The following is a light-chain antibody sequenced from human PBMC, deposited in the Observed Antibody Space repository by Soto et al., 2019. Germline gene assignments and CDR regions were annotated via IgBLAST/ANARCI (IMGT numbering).Light chain of an antibody. CDR1: PAIASF. V-gene: IGKV1-39*01. Sequence: IQLTQSPSSLSASVGARVTITCRASPAIASFLAWYQQKPGTAPKLLIYGASTLQSGVPSRFSGSRSGTDFTLTISSLQPEDFATYYCQQSYSTPTITFGQGTRLEIK. CDR3: QQSYSTPTIT. J-gene: IGKJ5*01. CDR2: GAS.